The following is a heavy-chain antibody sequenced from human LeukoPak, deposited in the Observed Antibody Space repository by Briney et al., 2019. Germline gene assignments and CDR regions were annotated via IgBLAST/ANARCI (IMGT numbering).Heavy chain of an antibody. J-gene: IGHJ4*02. CDR1: EFIFSSYG. D-gene: IGHD6-13*01. V-gene: IGHV3-30*18. CDR3: AKQRGGISWSPDY. Sequence: GGSLRLSCAASEFIFSSYGMHWVRQAPGKGLEWVAVISYDGSNKYYADYVKGRFTISRDNSKNTLYLQTNSLRAEDTAVYYCAKQRGGISWSPDYWGQGTLVTVSS. CDR2: ISYDGSNK.